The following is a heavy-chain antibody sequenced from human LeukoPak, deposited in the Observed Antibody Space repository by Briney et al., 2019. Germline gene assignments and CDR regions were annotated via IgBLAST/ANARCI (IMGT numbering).Heavy chain of an antibody. CDR3: ARSGYYGWWSVY. J-gene: IGHJ4*02. CDR1: GFIVTGDH. V-gene: IGHV4-38-2*01. Sequence: GSLRLSCAASGFIVTGDHMIWVRQAPGKGLEWMGVVYYCGSTYYSSSFKSPVNISVDTSKKKFSLKHSHVTAADTGIYYCARSGYYGWWSVYWGQGTLVTVSS. CDR2: VYYCGST. D-gene: IGHD3-10*01.